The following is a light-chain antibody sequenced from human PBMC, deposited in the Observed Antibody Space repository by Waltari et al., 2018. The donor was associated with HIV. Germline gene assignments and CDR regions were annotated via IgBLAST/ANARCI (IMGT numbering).Light chain of an antibody. Sequence: QSALTQLPPASGAPGQSVAISSPGTRSDVGGYNYVSLYQQQPGKAPKLLIYEVNKRPSGVPDRFSGSKSGNTASLTVSGLQAEDEADYYCSSYAGSDNCVFGGGTKLTVL. J-gene: IGLJ2*01. V-gene: IGLV2-8*01. CDR3: SSYAGSDNCV. CDR2: EVN. CDR1: RSDVGGYNY.